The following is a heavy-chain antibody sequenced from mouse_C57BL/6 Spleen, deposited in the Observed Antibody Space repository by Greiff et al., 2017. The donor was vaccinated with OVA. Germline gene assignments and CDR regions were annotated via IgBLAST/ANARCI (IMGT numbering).Heavy chain of an antibody. CDR2: ISSGSSTI. J-gene: IGHJ3*01. Sequence: EVQVVESGGGLVKPGGSLKLSCAASGFTFSDYGMHWVRQAPEKGLEWVAYISSGSSTIYCADTVKGRFTISRDNAKNTLFLQMTSLRSEDTAMYYCAPQGYYGGFAYWGQGTLVTVSA. CDR1: GFTFSDYG. D-gene: IGHD1-1*01. V-gene: IGHV5-17*01. CDR3: APQGYYGGFAY.